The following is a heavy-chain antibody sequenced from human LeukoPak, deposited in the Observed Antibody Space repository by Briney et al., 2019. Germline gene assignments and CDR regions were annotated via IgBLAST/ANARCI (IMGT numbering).Heavy chain of an antibody. D-gene: IGHD2-15*01. V-gene: IGHV3-23*01. CDR3: ANVGYCSGGSCYAEVYYYYGMDV. J-gene: IGHJ6*02. Sequence: PGGSLRLSCAASGFTFSSSAMSWVRQAPGKGLEWVSAISGSGGSTYYADSVKGRFTISRDNSKNTLYLQMNSLRAEDTAVYYCANVGYCSGGSCYAEVYYYYGMDVWGQGTTVTVSS. CDR2: ISGSGGST. CDR1: GFTFSSSA.